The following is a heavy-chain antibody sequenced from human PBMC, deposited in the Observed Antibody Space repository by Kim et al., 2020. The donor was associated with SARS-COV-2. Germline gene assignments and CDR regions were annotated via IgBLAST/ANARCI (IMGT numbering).Heavy chain of an antibody. V-gene: IGHV3-66*01. CDR3: ASSYYYDSSGYYYAPFDY. CDR2: IYSGGST. D-gene: IGHD3-22*01. J-gene: IGHJ4*02. Sequence: GGSLRLSCAASGFTVSSNYMSWVRQAPGKGLEWVSVIYSGGSTYYADSVKGRFTISRDNSKNTLYLQMNSLRAEDTAVYYCASSYYYDSSGYYYAPFDYWGQGALVTVSS. CDR1: GFTVSSNY.